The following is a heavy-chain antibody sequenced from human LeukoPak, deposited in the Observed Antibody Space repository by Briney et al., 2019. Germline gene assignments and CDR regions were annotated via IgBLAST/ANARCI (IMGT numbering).Heavy chain of an antibody. Sequence: PGGSLRLSCAASGFTFTSYGMHWVRQAPGKGLEWVAVISYDGINKYYADSVKGRFTISRDNSKNTLYLQMNSLRAEDTAVYYCAKDHKDYWGQGTLVTVSS. V-gene: IGHV3-30*18. J-gene: IGHJ4*02. CDR2: ISYDGINK. CDR1: GFTFTSYG. CDR3: AKDHKDY.